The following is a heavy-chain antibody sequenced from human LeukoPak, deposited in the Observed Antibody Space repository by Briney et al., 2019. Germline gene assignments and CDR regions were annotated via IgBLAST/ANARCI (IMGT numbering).Heavy chain of an antibody. D-gene: IGHD6-25*01. Sequence: PGRSLRLSCAASGFTFSSYGMHWVCQAPGKGLEWVAVIWYDGSNKYYADSVKGRFTISRDNSQNTLYLQLNSLRAEDTAVYYCAKRGSAWDLDYWGQGTLVTVSS. V-gene: IGHV3-33*06. J-gene: IGHJ4*02. CDR2: IWYDGSNK. CDR1: GFTFSSYG. CDR3: AKRGSAWDLDY.